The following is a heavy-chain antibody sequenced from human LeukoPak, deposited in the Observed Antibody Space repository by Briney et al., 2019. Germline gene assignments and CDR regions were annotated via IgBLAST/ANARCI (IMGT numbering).Heavy chain of an antibody. CDR2: INHSGST. J-gene: IGHJ4*02. V-gene: IGHV4-34*01. CDR1: GGSFSGYY. D-gene: IGHD3/OR15-3a*01. CDR3: ARQGGPAWTYDY. Sequence: SESRSLTCAVYGGSFSGYYWSWIRQPPGKGLEWIGEINHSGSTNYNPSLKSRVTISVDTSKTQFSLKLSSVTAADTAVYYCARQGGPAWTYDYWGQGTLVTVSS.